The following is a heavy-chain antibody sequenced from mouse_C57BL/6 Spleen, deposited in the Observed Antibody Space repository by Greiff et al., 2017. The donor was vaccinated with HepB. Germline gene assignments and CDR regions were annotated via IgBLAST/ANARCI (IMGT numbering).Heavy chain of an antibody. Sequence: EVKLMESGGGLVKPGGSLKLSCAASGFTFSDYGMHWVRQAPEKGLEWVAYISSGSSTIYYADTVKGRFTISRDNAKNTLFLQMTSLRSEDTAMYYCARLDDYDWYFDVWGTGTTVTVSS. D-gene: IGHD2-4*01. V-gene: IGHV5-17*01. CDR2: ISSGSSTI. CDR1: GFTFSDYG. CDR3: ARLDDYDWYFDV. J-gene: IGHJ1*03.